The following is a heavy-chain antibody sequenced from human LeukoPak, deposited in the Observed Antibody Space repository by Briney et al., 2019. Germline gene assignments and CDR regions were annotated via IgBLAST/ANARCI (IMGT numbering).Heavy chain of an antibody. CDR2: FDPEDGET. V-gene: IGHV1-24*01. CDR1: GFTFSGYA. D-gene: IGHD1-26*01. Sequence: GGSLRLSCAASGFTFSGYAMHWVRQAPGKGLEWMGGFDPEDGETIYAQKFQGRVTMTEDTSTDTAYMELSSLRSEDTAVYYCATLWGATTSGNDYWGQGTLVTVSS. J-gene: IGHJ4*02. CDR3: ATLWGATTSGNDY.